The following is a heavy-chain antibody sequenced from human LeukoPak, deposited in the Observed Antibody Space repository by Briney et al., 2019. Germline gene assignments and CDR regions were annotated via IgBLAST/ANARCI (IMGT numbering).Heavy chain of an antibody. CDR3: ARLDGDYWYFDL. D-gene: IGHD4-17*01. V-gene: IGHV4-59*08. CDR1: GGSISSYY. CDR2: IYYSGGT. Sequence: SETLSLTCTVSGGSISSYYWSWIRQPPGKGLEWIGYIYYSGGTNYNPSLKSRVTISVDTSKNQFSLKLSSVTAADTAVYYCARLDGDYWYFDLWGRGTLVTVSS. J-gene: IGHJ2*01.